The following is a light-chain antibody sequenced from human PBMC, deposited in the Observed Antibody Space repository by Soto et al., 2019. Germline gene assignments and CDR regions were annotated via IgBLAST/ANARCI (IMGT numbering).Light chain of an antibody. J-gene: IGKJ4*01. CDR1: QSVSSSY. CDR2: GAS. Sequence: EIVLTQSPGTLSLSPGEGATLSCRASQSVSSSYLAWYQQKPGQAPRLLIYGASSRATGIPDRFCGSGAGTDFTLIISRLEPEDVAVYYCQQYGSSPLTFGGGTKVEIK. CDR3: QQYGSSPLT. V-gene: IGKV3-20*01.